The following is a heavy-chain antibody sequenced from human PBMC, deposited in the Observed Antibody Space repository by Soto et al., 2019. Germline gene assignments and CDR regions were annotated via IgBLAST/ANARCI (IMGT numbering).Heavy chain of an antibody. V-gene: IGHV5-10-1*01. CDR3: ARRRRYYYGMDV. CDR1: GYSFTSYW. CDR2: IDPSDSYT. Sequence: GESLKISCKGSGYSFTSYWISWVRQMPGKGLEWMGRIDPSDSYTNYSPSSQGHVTISADKSISTAYLQWSSLKASDTAMYYCARRRRYYYGMDVWGQGTTVTVSS. J-gene: IGHJ6*02. D-gene: IGHD4-17*01.